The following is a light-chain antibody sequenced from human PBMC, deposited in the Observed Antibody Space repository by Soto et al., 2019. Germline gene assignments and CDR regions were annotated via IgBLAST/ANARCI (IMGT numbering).Light chain of an antibody. CDR3: QQYGSSPSWT. V-gene: IGKV3-20*01. Sequence: EIVLTQSPGTLSLSPGERATLSCRASQSVSISYLAWYQQKPGQAPMLLIYGASSRATGIPDRFSGSGSGTDFTLTISRLEPEDFAVYYCQQYGSSPSWTFGQGTKVEIK. CDR1: QSVSISY. CDR2: GAS. J-gene: IGKJ1*01.